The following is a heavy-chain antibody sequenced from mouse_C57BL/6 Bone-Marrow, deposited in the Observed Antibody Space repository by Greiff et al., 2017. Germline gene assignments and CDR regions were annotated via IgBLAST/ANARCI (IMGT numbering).Heavy chain of an antibody. Sequence: VQLQQSGAELVKPGASVKLSCTASGFNIKDTYMHWVKQRPEQGLEWIGRIDPANGNTKYDPKFQGKATITADTSSNAAYLQLSSLTSEDSAVYYCASEAYGNYATDYWSQGTARTVSS. CDR3: ASEAYGNYATDY. CDR1: GFNIKDTY. V-gene: IGHV14-3*02. D-gene: IGHD2-1*01. J-gene: IGHJ2*01. CDR2: IDPANGNT.